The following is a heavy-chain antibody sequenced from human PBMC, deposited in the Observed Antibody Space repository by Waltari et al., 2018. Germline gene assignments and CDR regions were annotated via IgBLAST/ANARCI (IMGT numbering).Heavy chain of an antibody. D-gene: IGHD6-6*01. V-gene: IGHV4-34*01. CDR1: GGSFSGYY. J-gene: IGHJ5*02. Sequence: QVQLQQWGAGLLKPSETLSLTCAVYGGSFSGYYWSWIRQPPGKGLEWIGEINHSGSTYYNPSLKSRVTISVDTSKNQFSLKLSSVTAADTAVYYCARYSSSSRFDWFDPWGQGTLVTVSS. CDR3: ARYSSSSRFDWFDP. CDR2: INHSGST.